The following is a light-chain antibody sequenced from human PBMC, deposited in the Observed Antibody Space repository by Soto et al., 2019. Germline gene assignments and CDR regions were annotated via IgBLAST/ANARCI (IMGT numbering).Light chain of an antibody. Sequence: QSALTQAASVSGSPGQSITISCTGTSSDIGGSDYVSWYQKHPGKAPKVIIYEVSDRPSGVSDRFSGSKSGNTVSLTISGLQAEDEADYYCSSYVTSGTLVFGGGTKLTVL. CDR1: SSDIGGSDY. V-gene: IGLV2-14*01. CDR3: SSYVTSGTLV. J-gene: IGLJ3*02. CDR2: EVS.